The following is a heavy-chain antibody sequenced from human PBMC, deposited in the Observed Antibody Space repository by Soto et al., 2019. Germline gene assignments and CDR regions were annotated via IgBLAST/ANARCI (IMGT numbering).Heavy chain of an antibody. Sequence: SETLSLTCTVSGGSTSNGSYYWTWIRHHPGKGLEWIGYIYSTGSTFYNPSLKGRITISVDTSKNQFSLRLSSVIAADTAIYYCARRDIYYDNFGYSLFDYWGQGTLVTVSS. V-gene: IGHV4-31*03. CDR1: GGSTSNGSYY. CDR3: ARRDIYYDNFGYSLFDY. D-gene: IGHD3-22*01. J-gene: IGHJ4*02. CDR2: IYSTGST.